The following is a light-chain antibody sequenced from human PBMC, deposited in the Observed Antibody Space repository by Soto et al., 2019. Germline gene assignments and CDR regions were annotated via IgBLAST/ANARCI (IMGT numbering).Light chain of an antibody. CDR1: QDISNF. J-gene: IGKJ3*01. Sequence: DIQMTQSPSSLSASVGDRVAITCRASQDISNFLNWYQQTPGKAPKLLTYDASDLETGVPSRFSGSGSGTDFTFTISNVQPEDTATYYSQQYDSLPFTFGPGTKLDIK. CDR2: DAS. CDR3: QQYDSLPFT. V-gene: IGKV1-33*01.